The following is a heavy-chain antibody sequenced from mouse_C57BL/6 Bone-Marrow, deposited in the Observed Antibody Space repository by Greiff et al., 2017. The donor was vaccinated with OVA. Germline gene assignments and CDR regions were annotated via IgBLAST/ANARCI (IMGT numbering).Heavy chain of an antibody. CDR2: IRLKSDNYAT. CDR1: GFTFSNYW. CDR3: TGTVFDV. J-gene: IGHJ1*03. Sequence: EVKVEESGGGLVQPGGSMKLSCVASGFTFSNYWMNWVRQSPEQGLEWVAQIRLKSDNYATHYAESVKGKFTISRDDSKSSVYLQMNNLRAEDTGIYYCTGTVFDVWGTGTTVTVSS. V-gene: IGHV6-3*01.